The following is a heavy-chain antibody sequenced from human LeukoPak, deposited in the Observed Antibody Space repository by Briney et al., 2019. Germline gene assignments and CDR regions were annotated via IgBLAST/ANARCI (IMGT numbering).Heavy chain of an antibody. Sequence: PGGSLRLSCAASGSTFSSHTMNWVRQAPGKGLEWISYISSTSSVIYYADSVKGRFTISRDNAKNSLYLQMNSLRAEDTAVYYCARGRGYSYAANDAFDIWGQGTMVTVSS. V-gene: IGHV3-48*04. CDR3: ARGRGYSYAANDAFDI. CDR1: GSTFSSHT. D-gene: IGHD5-18*01. J-gene: IGHJ3*02. CDR2: ISSTSSVI.